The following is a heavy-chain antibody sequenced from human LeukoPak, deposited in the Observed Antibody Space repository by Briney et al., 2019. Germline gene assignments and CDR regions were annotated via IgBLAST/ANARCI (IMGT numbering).Heavy chain of an antibody. CDR2: IRYDGSNK. CDR3: ARDLGPGSSGWSSFDY. D-gene: IGHD6-19*01. V-gene: IGHV3-30*02. CDR1: GFTFSSYG. Sequence: GGSLRLSCAASGFTFSSYGMHWVRQAPGKGLEWVAFIRYDGSNKYYADSVKGRFTISRDNSKNTLYLQMNSLRAEDTAVYYCARDLGPGSSGWSSFDYWGQGTLVTVSS. J-gene: IGHJ4*02.